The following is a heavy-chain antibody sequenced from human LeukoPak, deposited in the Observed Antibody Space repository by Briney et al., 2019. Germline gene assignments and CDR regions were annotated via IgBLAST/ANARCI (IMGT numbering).Heavy chain of an antibody. CDR2: IYYSGST. J-gene: IGHJ2*01. Sequence: SETLSLTCTVSGGSISSYYWSWIRQPPGKGLGWIGYIYYSGSTNYNPSLKSRITISVDTSKNQFSLKLSSVTAADTAVYYCARAPYSSGWYRAWYFDLWGRGTLVTVSS. CDR1: GGSISSYY. V-gene: IGHV4-59*01. D-gene: IGHD6-19*01. CDR3: ARAPYSSGWYRAWYFDL.